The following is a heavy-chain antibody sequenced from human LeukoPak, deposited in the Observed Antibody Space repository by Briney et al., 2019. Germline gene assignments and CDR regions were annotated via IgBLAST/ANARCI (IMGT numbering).Heavy chain of an antibody. CDR1: GGSISSGGYY. CDR2: IYYSGST. Sequence: SSQTLSLTCTVSGGSISSGGYYWSWIRQHPGKGLEWIGYIYYSGSTYYNPSLKSRVTISVDTSKNQFSLRLSSVTAADTAVYYCARVRGYCSSTTCYYDYCGQGTLVTVSS. J-gene: IGHJ4*02. V-gene: IGHV4-31*03. CDR3: ARVRGYCSSTTCYYDY. D-gene: IGHD2-2*01.